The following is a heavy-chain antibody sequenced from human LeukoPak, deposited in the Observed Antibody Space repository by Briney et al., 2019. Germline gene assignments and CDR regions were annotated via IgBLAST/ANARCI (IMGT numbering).Heavy chain of an antibody. Sequence: GGSLRLSCAAPGFTFSSYWMSWVRQAPGKGLEWVANIKQDGSEKYYVDSVKGRFTISRDNAKSSLYLQMSSLRAEDTAVFYCASTLCRGGSCYSYFQHWGQGTLVTVSS. CDR1: GFTFSSYW. CDR2: IKQDGSEK. V-gene: IGHV3-7*01. J-gene: IGHJ1*01. CDR3: ASTLCRGGSCYSYFQH. D-gene: IGHD2-15*01.